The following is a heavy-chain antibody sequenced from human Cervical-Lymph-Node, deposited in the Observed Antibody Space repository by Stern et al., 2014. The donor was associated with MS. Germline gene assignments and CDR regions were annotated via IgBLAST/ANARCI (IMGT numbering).Heavy chain of an antibody. V-gene: IGHV3-33*01. CDR2: IWDDGSNE. CDR1: GSASAFSSKG. CDR3: ARDRGYCSGGICYYYYGMDV. J-gene: IGHJ6*02. D-gene: IGHD2-15*01. Sequence: QVQLVESGGGVVQPGGSLRLSCVGSGSASAFSSKGMHWVRQAPGKGLEWVALIWDDGSNEYYADSVKGRYTISRDNSKNTLYLQMDSLRAEDTAVYYCARDRGYCSGGICYYYYGMDVWGQGTTVTVSS.